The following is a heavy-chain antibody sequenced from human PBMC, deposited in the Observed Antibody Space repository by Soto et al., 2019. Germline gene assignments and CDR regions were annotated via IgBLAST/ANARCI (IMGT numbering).Heavy chain of an antibody. V-gene: IGHV3-33*05. J-gene: IGHJ4*02. CDR2: TSYDGSNN. D-gene: IGHD3-16*01. CDR3: ARWGTTGGLAV. CDR1: GFTFRSYV. Sequence: QVQLVESGGGVVQPGTSLSLSCVGSGFTFRSYVIHWVRQAPGKGLEWVALTSYDGSNNFYGDSVKGRFTISRHNSRNTVELQMDSLRFEDTALYYCARWGTTGGLAVWGQGTLVSVSS.